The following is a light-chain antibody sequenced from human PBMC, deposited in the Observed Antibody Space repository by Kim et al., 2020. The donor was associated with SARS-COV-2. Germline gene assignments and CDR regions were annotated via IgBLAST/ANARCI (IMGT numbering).Light chain of an antibody. CDR2: DVS. CDR1: SSDVGVYNY. V-gene: IGLV2-14*04. Sequence: GQSITLSCTGTSSDVGVYNYVSCYQQHPGKAPKLMIYDVSKRPSGVSNRFSGSKSGNTASLTISGLQAEDEADYYCSSYTSSSTWVFGGGTKLTVL. J-gene: IGLJ3*02. CDR3: SSYTSSSTWV.